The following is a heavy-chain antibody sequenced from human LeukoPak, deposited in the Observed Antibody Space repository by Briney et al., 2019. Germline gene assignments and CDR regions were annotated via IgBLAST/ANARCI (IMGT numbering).Heavy chain of an antibody. CDR1: GFTFSSYA. D-gene: IGHD2-2*01. V-gene: IGHV3-9*03. J-gene: IGHJ5*02. CDR3: TKSSCSSTNCYAAWFDP. CDR2: ISWNSRSI. Sequence: GGSLRLSCAASGFTFSSYAMSWVRQAPGKGLEWVSGISWNSRSIVYADSVKGRFTISRDNAKNSLYLQMNSLRAEDMALYYYTKSSCSSTNCYAAWFDPWGQGTLVTVSS.